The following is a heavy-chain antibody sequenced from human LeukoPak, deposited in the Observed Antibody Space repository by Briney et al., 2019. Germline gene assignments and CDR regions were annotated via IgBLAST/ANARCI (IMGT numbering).Heavy chain of an antibody. Sequence: MTSETLSLTCAVSGYSISSGYYWGWIRQPPGKGLEWIGSIYHSGSTYYNPSLKSRVTISVDTSKNQFSLKLSSVTAADTAVYYCARESPRGSGSYYTRYYYYYYMDVWGKGTTVTVSS. CDR1: GYSISSGYY. D-gene: IGHD3-10*01. CDR3: ARESPRGSGSYYTRYYYYYYMDV. V-gene: IGHV4-38-2*02. CDR2: IYHSGST. J-gene: IGHJ6*03.